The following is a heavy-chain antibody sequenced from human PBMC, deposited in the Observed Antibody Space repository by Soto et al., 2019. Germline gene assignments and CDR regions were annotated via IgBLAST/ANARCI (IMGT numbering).Heavy chain of an antibody. CDR3: ARGLMGATLGWFDP. Sequence: PGGSLRLSCAASGFTFSSYAMSWVRQAPGKGLEWVSAISSSSSTIYYADSVKGRFTISRDNAKNSLYLQMNSLRDEDTAVYYCARGLMGATLGWFDPWGQGTLVTVSS. CDR1: GFTFSSYA. D-gene: IGHD1-26*01. V-gene: IGHV3-48*02. CDR2: ISSSSSTI. J-gene: IGHJ5*02.